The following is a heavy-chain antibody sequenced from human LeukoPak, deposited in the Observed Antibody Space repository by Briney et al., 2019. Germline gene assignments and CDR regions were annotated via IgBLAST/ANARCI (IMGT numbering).Heavy chain of an antibody. CDR1: GGSFSGYY. CDR2: INHSGST. V-gene: IGHV4-34*01. CDR3: ASFWSRIAVAVGDY. J-gene: IGHJ4*02. D-gene: IGHD6-19*01. Sequence: SETLSLTCAVYGGSFSGYYWSWIPQPPGKGLEWIGEINHSGSTNYNPSLKSRVTISVDTSKNQFSLKLSSVTAADTAVYYCASFWSRIAVAVGDYWGQGTLVTVSS.